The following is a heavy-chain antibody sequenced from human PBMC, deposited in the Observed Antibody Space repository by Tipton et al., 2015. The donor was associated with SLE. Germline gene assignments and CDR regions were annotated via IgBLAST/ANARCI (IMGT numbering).Heavy chain of an antibody. J-gene: IGHJ3*02. CDR2: ISYSGSS. CDR3: ARPGANWDDAFGI. Sequence: TLSLTCTVSGGSISGSFNYWGWIRQPPGKGLEWIGSISYSGSSYYNPSLKGRGTMSLDTSKNQFSLKLSSVTAADTAVYYCARPGANWDDAFGIWGQGTMVTVSS. V-gene: IGHV4-39*07. CDR1: GGSISGSFNY. D-gene: IGHD7-27*01.